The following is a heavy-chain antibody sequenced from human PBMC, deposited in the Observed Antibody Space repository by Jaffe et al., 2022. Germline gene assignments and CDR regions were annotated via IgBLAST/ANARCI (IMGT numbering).Heavy chain of an antibody. J-gene: IGHJ4*02. CDR2: IYWNDDK. Sequence: QITLKESGPTLVKPTQTLTLTCTFSGFSLSTSGVGVGWIRQPPGKALEWLALIYWNDDKRYSPSLKSRLTITKDTSKNQVVLTMTNMDPADTATYYCAHTLPIDIWSGYYTGYFDYWGQGTLVTVSS. V-gene: IGHV2-5*01. CDR3: AHTLPIDIWSGYYTGYFDY. CDR1: GFSLSTSGVG. D-gene: IGHD3-3*01.